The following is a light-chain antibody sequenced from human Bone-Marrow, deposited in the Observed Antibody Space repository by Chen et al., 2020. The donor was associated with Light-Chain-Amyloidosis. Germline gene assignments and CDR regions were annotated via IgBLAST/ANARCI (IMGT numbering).Light chain of an antibody. CDR3: QQYNSYPFT. Sequence: DIQMTQSPSTLSASVGDRVTITCRASQSISTWLAWYQQKPGKAPNLLIYKASSLQSGVPSRFSGSGSGTEFTRTISSLQPDDFATYYCQQYNSYPFTFGPGTKVDIK. CDR2: KAS. CDR1: QSISTW. V-gene: IGKV1-5*03. J-gene: IGKJ3*01.